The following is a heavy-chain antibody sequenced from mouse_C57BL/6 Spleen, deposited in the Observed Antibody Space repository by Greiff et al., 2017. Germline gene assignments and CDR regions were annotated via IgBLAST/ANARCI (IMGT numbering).Heavy chain of an antibody. V-gene: IGHV2-5*01. Sequence: VHLVESGPGLVQPSQSLSITCTVSGFSLTSYGVHRVRQSPGKGLEWLGVIWRGGSTDNNAAFMSRLSITKDNSKSQVFFKMNSLQADDTAIYYCATYGGFAYWGQGTLVTVSA. J-gene: IGHJ3*01. CDR3: ATYGGFAY. D-gene: IGHD1-1*01. CDR2: IWRGGST. CDR1: GFSLTSYG.